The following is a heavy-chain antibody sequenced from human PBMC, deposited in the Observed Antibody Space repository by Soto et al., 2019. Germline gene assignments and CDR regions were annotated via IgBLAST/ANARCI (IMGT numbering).Heavy chain of an antibody. J-gene: IGHJ1*01. CDR3: AKGMQEAAVQGS. D-gene: IGHD6-13*01. CDR2: VSYDASTT. CDR1: GFAFGRYG. Sequence: QVQLVESGGGVVQTGRSRTLSCTASGFAFGRYGMHWVRQAPGKGLEWVAVVSYDASTTYYADSVKGRFSISRDNSKSALFLRMNSLRVDDTAVYYCAKGMQEAAVQGSWGQGTLVIVSS. V-gene: IGHV3-30*18.